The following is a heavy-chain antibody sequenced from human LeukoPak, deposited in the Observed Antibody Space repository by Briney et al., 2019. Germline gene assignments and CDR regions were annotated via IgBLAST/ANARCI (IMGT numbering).Heavy chain of an antibody. V-gene: IGHV4-34*01. J-gene: IGHJ6*02. Sequence: PSETLPLTCAVYGGSFSGYYWSWIRQPPGKGLEWIGEINHSGSTNYNPSLKSRVTISVDTSKNQFSLKLSSVTAADTAVYYCARSFCSGGSCYSVRYYYYGMDVWGQGTTVTVSS. CDR2: INHSGST. CDR1: GGSFSGYY. D-gene: IGHD2-15*01. CDR3: ARSFCSGGSCYSVRYYYYGMDV.